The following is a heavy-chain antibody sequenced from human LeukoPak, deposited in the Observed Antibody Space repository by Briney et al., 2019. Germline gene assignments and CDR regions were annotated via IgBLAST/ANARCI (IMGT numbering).Heavy chain of an antibody. CDR1: GGSISDNF. D-gene: IGHD2-21*01. Sequence: PSETLSLTCTVSGGSISDNFWSWIRQPAGKGLEWIGRIYSSGSTLYNPSLKSRVTMSVDTSKNHFSLRLTSVTAAVTAVYFCARGPYCGHDCYFDSWGRGTLFTVSS. CDR2: IYSSGST. J-gene: IGHJ4*02. V-gene: IGHV4-4*07. CDR3: ARGPYCGHDCYFDS.